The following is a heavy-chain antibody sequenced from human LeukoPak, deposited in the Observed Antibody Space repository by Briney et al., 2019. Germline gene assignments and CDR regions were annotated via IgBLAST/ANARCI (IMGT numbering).Heavy chain of an antibody. CDR1: GYTFTSYD. CDR3: ARFQAADDYGDYGAYYDYSMDV. V-gene: IGHV1-8*02. CDR2: MNPNSGNT. Sequence: GASVKVSCKASGYTFTSYDINWVRQATGQGLEWMGWMNPNSGNTGYAQKFQGRVTRTKNTSISTAYMELSSLGSEDTAVYYCARFQAADDYGDYGAYYDYSMDVWGQGTTVTVSS. J-gene: IGHJ6*02. D-gene: IGHD4-17*01.